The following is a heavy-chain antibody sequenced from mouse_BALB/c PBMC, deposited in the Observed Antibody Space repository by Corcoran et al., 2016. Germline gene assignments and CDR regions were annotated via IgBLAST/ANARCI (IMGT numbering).Heavy chain of an antibody. D-gene: IGHD2-10*02. CDR1: GYTFTEYT. CDR2: INPNNGGT. CDR3: AREYGNYEGYFDV. V-gene: IGHV1-18*01. J-gene: IGHJ1*01. Sequence: EVQLQQSGPELVKPGASVKISCKTSGYTFTEYTMHWVKQSHGKSLEWIGDINPNNGGTSYNQKFKGKATLTVDKSSSTAYMELRSLTSEDSAVYYCAREYGNYEGYFDVWGAGTTVTVSS.